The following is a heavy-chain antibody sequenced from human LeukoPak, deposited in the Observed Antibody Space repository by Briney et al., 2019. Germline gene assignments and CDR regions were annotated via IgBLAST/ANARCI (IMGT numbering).Heavy chain of an antibody. CDR1: AYSISSGFY. V-gene: IGHV4-38-2*02. CDR2: IYHSGST. J-gene: IGHJ4*02. CDR3: ARARYYDSSGYMFDY. D-gene: IGHD3-22*01. Sequence: PSETLSLTCTVSAYSISSGFYWGWIRQPPGKGLEWIGSIYHSGSTYYNPSLKSRVTISVDTSKNQFSLKLSSVTAADTAVYYCARARYYDSSGYMFDYWGQGTLVTVSS.